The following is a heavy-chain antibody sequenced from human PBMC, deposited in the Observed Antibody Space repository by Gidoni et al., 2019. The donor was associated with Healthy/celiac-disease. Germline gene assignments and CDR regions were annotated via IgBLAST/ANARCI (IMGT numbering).Heavy chain of an antibody. D-gene: IGHD3-16*02. V-gene: IGHV3-23*01. CDR1: GFTFSSYA. CDR2: ISGSGGST. Sequence: EVQLLASGGGLVQHGGSLRLSCAASGFTFSSYAMSWVRQAPGEGLEWVSGISGSGGSTYYADSVKGRFTISRDNSKNTLYLQMNSLRAEDTAVYYCAKDKAGYDYIWGSYRYFDYWGQGTLVTVSS. CDR3: AKDKAGYDYIWGSYRYFDY. J-gene: IGHJ4*02.